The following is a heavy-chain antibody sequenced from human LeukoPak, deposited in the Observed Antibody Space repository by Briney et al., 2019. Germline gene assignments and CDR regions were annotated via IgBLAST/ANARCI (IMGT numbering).Heavy chain of an antibody. V-gene: IGHV4-39*07. CDR3: ARVLRGNYYYMDV. CDR1: GGSISSSSYY. CDR2: IYYSGST. Sequence: SETLSLTCTVSGGSISSSSYYWGWIRQPPGKGLEWIGSIYYSGSTYYNPSLKSRVTISVDTSKNQFSLKLSSVTAADTAVYYCARVLRGNYYYMDVWGKGTTVTVSS. J-gene: IGHJ6*03.